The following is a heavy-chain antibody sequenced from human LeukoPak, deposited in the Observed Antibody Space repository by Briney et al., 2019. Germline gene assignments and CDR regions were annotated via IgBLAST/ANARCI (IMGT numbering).Heavy chain of an antibody. J-gene: IGHJ5*02. D-gene: IGHD2-2*01. Sequence: ASVKVSCKASGYTFTSYGISWVRQAPGQGLEWMGWISGYNGNTNYAQKLQGRVTMTTDTSTSTAYMELRSLRSDDTAVYYCARAGYCSSTSCPGWFDPWGQGTLVTVSS. V-gene: IGHV1-18*01. CDR3: ARAGYCSSTSCPGWFDP. CDR1: GYTFTSYG. CDR2: ISGYNGNT.